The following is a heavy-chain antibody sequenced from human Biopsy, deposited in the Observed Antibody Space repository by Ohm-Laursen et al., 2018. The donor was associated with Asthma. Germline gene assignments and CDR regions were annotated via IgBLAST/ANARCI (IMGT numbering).Heavy chain of an antibody. V-gene: IGHV3-23*01. CDR2: ITGSGGTT. J-gene: IGHJ4*02. D-gene: IGHD6-25*01. CDR3: AKDFRGTAAAGDRGFDY. CDR1: GFTFSSSA. Sequence: GSLRLSCAASGFTFSSSAMSWVRQAPGKGLERVSAITGSGGTTYYADSVRGRFTISRDNSKSTLFLQMDSLSAEDTAVYYCAKDFRGTAAAGDRGFDYWGQGTLVTVSS.